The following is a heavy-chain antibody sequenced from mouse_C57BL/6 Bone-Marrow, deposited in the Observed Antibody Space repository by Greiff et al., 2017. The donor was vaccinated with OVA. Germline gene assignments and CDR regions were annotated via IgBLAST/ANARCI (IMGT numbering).Heavy chain of an antibody. CDR3: ARGSSYRGAMDY. CDR1: GYTFTDYN. J-gene: IGHJ4*01. D-gene: IGHD1-1*01. Sequence: EVKLVESGPELVKPGASVKIPCKASGYTFTDYNMDWVKQSHGKSLEWIGDINPNNGGTIYNQKFKGKATLTVDKSSSTAYMELRSLTSEDTAVYYCARGSSYRGAMDYWGQGTSVTVSS. CDR2: INPNNGGT. V-gene: IGHV1-18*01.